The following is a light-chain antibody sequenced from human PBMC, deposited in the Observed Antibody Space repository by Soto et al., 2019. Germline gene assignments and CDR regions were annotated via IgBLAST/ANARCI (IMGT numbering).Light chain of an antibody. Sequence: QSVLTQPPSASGTPGQRVTISCSGSISNIGSNPVYWNQQLPGTAPKLLIFRNNQRPSGVPDRFSDSKSGTSASLAISGLRSEDEADYYCAAWDDSLSVYVFGTGTKVTVL. CDR3: AAWDDSLSVYV. V-gene: IGLV1-47*01. J-gene: IGLJ1*01. CDR1: ISNIGSNP. CDR2: RNN.